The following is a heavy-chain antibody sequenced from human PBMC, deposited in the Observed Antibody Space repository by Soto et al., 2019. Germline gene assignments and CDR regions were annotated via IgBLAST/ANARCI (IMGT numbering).Heavy chain of an antibody. CDR1: GFTFDDFA. J-gene: IGHJ4*02. CDR3: AKEKTIAVLGVIDY. CDR2: ISWNSGSI. Sequence: GGSLRLSCAASGFTFDDFAMHWVRQAPGRGLEWVSGISWNSGSIGYADSVKGRFTISRDNAKNSLYLQMNSPRAEDTALYYCAKEKTIAVLGVIDYWGQRTQFTVPS. D-gene: IGHD6-19*01. V-gene: IGHV3-9*01.